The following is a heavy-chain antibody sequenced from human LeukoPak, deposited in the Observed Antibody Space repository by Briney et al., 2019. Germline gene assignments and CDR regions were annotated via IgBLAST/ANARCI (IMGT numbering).Heavy chain of an antibody. J-gene: IGHJ6*02. D-gene: IGHD6-13*01. V-gene: IGHV3-21*01. CDR2: ISSSSSYI. Sequence: GGSLRLSCAASGFTFSSYGMNWVRQAPGKGLEWVSSISSSSSYIYYADSVKGRFTISRDNAKNSLYLQMNSLRAEDTAVYYCAREIAAAGPYYYYGMDVWGQGTTVTVSS. CDR1: GFTFSSYG. CDR3: AREIAAAGPYYYYGMDV.